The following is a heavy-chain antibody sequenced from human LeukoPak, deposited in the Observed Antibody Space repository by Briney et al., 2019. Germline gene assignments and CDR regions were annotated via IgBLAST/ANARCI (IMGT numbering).Heavy chain of an antibody. Sequence: GESLKISCKGSGYSFTSYWIGWVRQMPGKGLGWMGIIYPGDSDTRYSPSFQGQVTISADKSISTAYLQWSSLKASDTAMYYCARTYYYDSSGYYTSAFVYWGQGTLVTVSS. V-gene: IGHV5-51*01. D-gene: IGHD3-22*01. CDR2: IYPGDSDT. J-gene: IGHJ4*02. CDR1: GYSFTSYW. CDR3: ARTYYYDSSGYYTSAFVY.